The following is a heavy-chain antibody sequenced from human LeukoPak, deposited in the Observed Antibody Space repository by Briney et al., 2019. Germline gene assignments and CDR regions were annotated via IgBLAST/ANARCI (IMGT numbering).Heavy chain of an antibody. CDR3: ARVNDVLTGYQDY. J-gene: IGHJ4*02. CDR2: ISSSSINI. V-gene: IGHV3-21*01. D-gene: IGHD3-9*01. Sequence: GGSLRLSCAASGFTFRSYNMNWVRQAPGKGLEWVSSISSSSINIYYADSVKGRFTISRDNARNSLYQQMNSLRAEDTALYYCARVNDVLTGYQDYWGQGTLVTVSS. CDR1: GFTFRSYN.